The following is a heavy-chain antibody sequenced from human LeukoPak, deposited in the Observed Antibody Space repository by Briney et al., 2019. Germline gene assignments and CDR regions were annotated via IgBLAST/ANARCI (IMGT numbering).Heavy chain of an antibody. CDR1: GCTFSSYA. D-gene: IGHD7-27*01. Sequence: SVKVSCKASGCTFSSYAISWVRQAPGQGLEWMGRIIPIFGTANYAQKFQGRVTITTDESMSTAYMELSSLRSEDTAVYYCASVKWGSSAYFDYWGQGTLVTVRS. V-gene: IGHV1-69*05. J-gene: IGHJ4*02. CDR3: ASVKWGSSAYFDY. CDR2: IIPIFGTA.